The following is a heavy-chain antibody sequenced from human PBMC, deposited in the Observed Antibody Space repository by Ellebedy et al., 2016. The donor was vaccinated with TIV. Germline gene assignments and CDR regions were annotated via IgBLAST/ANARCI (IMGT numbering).Heavy chain of an antibody. CDR2: IHHSGST. D-gene: IGHD4-11*01. Sequence: SETLSLTCSVSGVSMSRDYWSWIRQSPGKGLEWIGFIHHSGSTNYNPSLRSRVTMSVDTSKNQFSLNLTSVTAADTALYYCARTFTERLEGLTTHWVLDYWGQGTLVTASS. V-gene: IGHV4-59*01. J-gene: IGHJ4*02. CDR3: ARTFTERLEGLTTHWVLDY. CDR1: GVSMSRDY.